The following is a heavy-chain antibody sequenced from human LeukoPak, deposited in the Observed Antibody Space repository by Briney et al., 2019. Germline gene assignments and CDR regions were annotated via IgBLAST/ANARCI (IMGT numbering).Heavy chain of an antibody. CDR2: FYAGGTT. CDR3: ARGIVGATTSVYFDY. J-gene: IGHJ4*02. D-gene: IGHD1-26*01. CDR1: GFTVSSNF. V-gene: IGHV3-53*01. Sequence: AASGFTVSSNFMYWLRQAPGKXLEXXXVFYAGGTTHHADSVKGRFTISRDNFRNTLYLQMNSLRAEDTAVYYCARGIVGATTSVYFDYWGQGTLVTVSS.